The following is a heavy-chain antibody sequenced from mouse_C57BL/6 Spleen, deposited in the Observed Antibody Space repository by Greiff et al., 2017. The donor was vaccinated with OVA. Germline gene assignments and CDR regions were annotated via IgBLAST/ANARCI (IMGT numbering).Heavy chain of an antibody. J-gene: IGHJ1*03. D-gene: IGHD2-1*01. Sequence: QVQLKESGAELVRPGASVKLSCKASGYTFTDYYINWVKQRPGQGLEWIARIYPGSGNTYYNEKFKGKATLTAEKSSSTAYMQLSSLTSEDSAVYFCARSTATWYFDVWGTGTTVTVSS. V-gene: IGHV1-76*01. CDR2: IYPGSGNT. CDR3: ARSTATWYFDV. CDR1: GYTFTDYY.